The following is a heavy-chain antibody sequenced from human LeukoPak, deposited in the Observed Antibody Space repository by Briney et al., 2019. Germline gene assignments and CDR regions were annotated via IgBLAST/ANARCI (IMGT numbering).Heavy chain of an antibody. J-gene: IGHJ3*02. D-gene: IGHD2-2*01. CDR2: LSHSGSS. CDR1: GGSVSSYY. V-gene: IGHV4-59*02. Sequence: TSETLSLTCTGSGGSVSSYYWSWIRRPPGRGLEWIAYLSHSGSSDSNPSLTSRVTTLVDTSKNQFSLKLTSVTAADTAVYYCARARYANAWYAFDIWGHGTMVTVSS. CDR3: ARARYANAWYAFDI.